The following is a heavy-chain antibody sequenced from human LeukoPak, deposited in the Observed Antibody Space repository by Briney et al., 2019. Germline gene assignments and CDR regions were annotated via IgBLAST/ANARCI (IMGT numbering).Heavy chain of an antibody. CDR1: GYTFTSYD. V-gene: IGHV1-8*03. CDR3: ARVYSSGWYGKRYNWFDP. Sequence: ASVKVSCKASGYTFTSYDINWVRQATGQGLEWMGWMNPNSGNTGYAQKFQGRVTITRNTSISTAYMELSRLRSDDTAVYYCARVYSSGWYGKRYNWFDPWGQGTLVTVSS. J-gene: IGHJ5*02. D-gene: IGHD6-19*01. CDR2: MNPNSGNT.